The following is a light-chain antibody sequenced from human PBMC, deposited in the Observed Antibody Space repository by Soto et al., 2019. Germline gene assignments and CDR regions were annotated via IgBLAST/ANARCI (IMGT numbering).Light chain of an antibody. J-gene: IGLJ2*01. CDR3: GTWDSRLNLVV. CDR2: DNN. V-gene: IGLV1-51*01. Sequence: QSVLTQPPSVSAAPGQTVTISCSGSSSNIGNNYVSWYQQLPGTAPKLLIYDNNKRPSGIPNRFSGSESGTSATLGITGLQTGDEADYYCGTWDSRLNLVVFGGGTKLTVL. CDR1: SSNIGNNY.